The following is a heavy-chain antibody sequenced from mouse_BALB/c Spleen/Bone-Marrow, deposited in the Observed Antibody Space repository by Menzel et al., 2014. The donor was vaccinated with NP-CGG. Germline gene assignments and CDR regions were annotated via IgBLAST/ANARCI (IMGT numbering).Heavy chain of an antibody. CDR1: GYTFTDNW. CDR2: IDTSDSYT. V-gene: IGHV1-69*01. D-gene: IGHD2-4*01. Sequence: VQLQQSGAERGMPGASVQMSCKASGYTFTDNWIYWVKQRPGQGLEWIGAIDTSDSYTNYNQKFMGKASLTVDASSSTADMQVSSLTSDDSAVYYCARGGHDFSLDYWGQGTSVTVSS. CDR3: ARGGHDFSLDY. J-gene: IGHJ4*01.